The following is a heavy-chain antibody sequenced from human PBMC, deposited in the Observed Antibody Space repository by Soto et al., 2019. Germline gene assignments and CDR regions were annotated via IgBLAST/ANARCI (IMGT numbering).Heavy chain of an antibody. CDR3: ARSGASLLPDY. CDR1: GYTFTSNY. Sequence: QVQLVQSGAEVKKPGASVKVSCKASGYTFTSNYMQWVRQAPGQGLEWMGIINPTGVATTYAQKFQGRLTMTRDTSTSTVYMELSSLRSEDTAVYYCARSGASLLPDYWGQGTLVTVSS. V-gene: IGHV1-46*01. CDR2: INPTGVAT. D-gene: IGHD3-22*01. J-gene: IGHJ4*02.